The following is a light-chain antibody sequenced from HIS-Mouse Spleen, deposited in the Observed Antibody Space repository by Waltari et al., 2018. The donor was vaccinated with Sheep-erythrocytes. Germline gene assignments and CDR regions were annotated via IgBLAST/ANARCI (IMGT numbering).Light chain of an antibody. Sequence: GQRVTISCSGSSSNIGSNYVYWYQQLPGTAPKLLIYRNNQRPSGVPDRFSGSKSGTSASLASSGTQAMDEADYYCQAWDSSTAWNVVFGGGTKLTVL. J-gene: IGLJ2*01. CDR1: SSNIGSNY. CDR3: QAWDSSTAWNVV. CDR2: RNN. V-gene: IGLV1-47*01.